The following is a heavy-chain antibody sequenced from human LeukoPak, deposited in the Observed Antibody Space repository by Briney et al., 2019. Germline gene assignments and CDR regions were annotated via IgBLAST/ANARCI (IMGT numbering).Heavy chain of an antibody. CDR2: IYYSGNT. V-gene: IGHV4-39*01. D-gene: IGHD3-10*01. Sequence: PSETLSLTCTVSGGSTSSHSFYWGWIRQPPGKGLEWIGSIYYSGNTYYNPSLKSRVTISVDTSKNQFSLRLSSVTAADTAVYHCARLWYYGSGGPTLDYWGQGTLVTVSS. J-gene: IGHJ4*02. CDR3: ARLWYYGSGGPTLDY. CDR1: GGSTSSHSFY.